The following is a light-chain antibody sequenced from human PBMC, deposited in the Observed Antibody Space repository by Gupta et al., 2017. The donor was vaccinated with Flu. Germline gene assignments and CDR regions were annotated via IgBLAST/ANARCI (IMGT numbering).Light chain of an antibody. J-gene: IGLJ3*02. CDR2: SNN. CDR1: TSNIGGNT. CDR3: AAGDDSLKGWV. V-gene: IGLV1-44*01. Sequence: MVTISSSGTTSNIGGNTINCDHHLPGTAPNLLIHSNNNRNSGVPDRFSGSKSGTSASLAIIVLQAEDEADYYCAAGDDSLKGWVFGGGTKLTVL.